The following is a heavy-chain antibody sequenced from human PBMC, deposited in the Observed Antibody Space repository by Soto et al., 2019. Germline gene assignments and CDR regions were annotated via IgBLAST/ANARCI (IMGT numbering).Heavy chain of an antibody. CDR3: AKDQSRIAASPSDY. J-gene: IGHJ4*02. D-gene: IGHD6-13*01. Sequence: EVQLLESGGGLVQPGGSLRLSCAASGFTFSSYAMNWVRQAPGKGLEWVSAISGSGGSTYYADSVKGRFTISRDNSKNTLYLQTNSLRAEDTAVYYCAKDQSRIAASPSDYWGQGTLVTVSS. CDR2: ISGSGGST. V-gene: IGHV3-23*01. CDR1: GFTFSSYA.